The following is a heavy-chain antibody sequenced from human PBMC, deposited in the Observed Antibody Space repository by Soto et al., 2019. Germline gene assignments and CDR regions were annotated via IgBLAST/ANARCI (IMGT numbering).Heavy chain of an antibody. V-gene: IGHV5-10-1*01. Sequence: GDSLKISCKGSGYSFTSYWISWVRQMPGKGLEWMGRIDSSDSYTNYSPSFQGHATISADKSISTAYLQWSSLKASDTAMYYCARPVYGDYPARGDDAFDIWGQGTMVTVSS. CDR2: IDSSDSYT. CDR1: GYSFTSYW. J-gene: IGHJ3*02. D-gene: IGHD4-17*01. CDR3: ARPVYGDYPARGDDAFDI.